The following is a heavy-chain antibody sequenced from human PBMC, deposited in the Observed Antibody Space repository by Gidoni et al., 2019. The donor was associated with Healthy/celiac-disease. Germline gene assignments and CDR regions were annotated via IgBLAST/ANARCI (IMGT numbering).Heavy chain of an antibody. Sequence: QVQLVLSGAEVKKSGASAKVSCKASGSTFTSYGISWVRQPPGQGLEWMGRISAYNGNTNYAQKLQGRVTMTPDTSTSTAYMELRSLRSDDTAVYDCARGGITRVQGGHFDYWGQGTLVTVSS. V-gene: IGHV1-18*01. CDR3: ARGGITRVQGGHFDY. CDR2: ISAYNGNT. CDR1: GSTFTSYG. D-gene: IGHD3-10*01. J-gene: IGHJ4*02.